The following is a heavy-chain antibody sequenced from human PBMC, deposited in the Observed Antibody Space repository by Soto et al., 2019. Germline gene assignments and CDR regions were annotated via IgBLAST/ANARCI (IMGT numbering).Heavy chain of an antibody. J-gene: IGHJ5*02. Sequence: EVQLVESGGGLVQPGRSLRLSCAASGFTFDDYAMHWVRQAPGKGLEWVSGISWNSGSIGYADSVKGRFTISRDNAKNSLYLQMNSLRAEDTALYYCAKDSGSYYLGTFNWFDPWGQGTLVTVSS. CDR2: ISWNSGSI. V-gene: IGHV3-9*01. CDR3: AKDSGSYYLGTFNWFDP. D-gene: IGHD1-26*01. CDR1: GFTFDDYA.